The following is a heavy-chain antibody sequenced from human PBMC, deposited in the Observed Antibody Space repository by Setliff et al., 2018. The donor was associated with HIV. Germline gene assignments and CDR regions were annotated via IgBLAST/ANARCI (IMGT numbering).Heavy chain of an antibody. CDR2: IHTTGST. D-gene: IGHD3-16*01. CDR1: GDSISSGSYY. CDR3: AKRTFGSGRLDP. Sequence: SETLSLTCSVSGDSISSGSYYWSWIRLPAGKGLEWIGQIHTTGSTNYNPALKSRVTISMDTSKNQFSLNLSSVTATDTAVYYCAKRTFGSGRLDPWGQGTLVTVSS. J-gene: IGHJ5*02. V-gene: IGHV4-61*09.